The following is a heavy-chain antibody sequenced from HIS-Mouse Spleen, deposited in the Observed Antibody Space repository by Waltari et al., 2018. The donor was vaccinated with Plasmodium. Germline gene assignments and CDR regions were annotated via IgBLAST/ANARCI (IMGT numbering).Heavy chain of an antibody. J-gene: IGHJ4*02. V-gene: IGHV3-15*01. Sequence: EVQLVESGGGLVKPGGSLRLACAASGFPFSNACMSWVRQAPGKGLEWVGRIKSKTDGGTTDYAAPVKGRFTISRDDSKNTLYLQMNSLKTEDTAVYYCTTEYYYGSGSYSFDYWGQGTLVTVSS. D-gene: IGHD3-10*01. CDR2: IKSKTDGGTT. CDR1: GFPFSNAC. CDR3: TTEYYYGSGSYSFDY.